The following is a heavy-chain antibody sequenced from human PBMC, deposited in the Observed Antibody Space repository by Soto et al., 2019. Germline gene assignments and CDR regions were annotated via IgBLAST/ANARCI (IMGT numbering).Heavy chain of an antibody. V-gene: IGHV3-21*01. D-gene: IGHD2-15*01. CDR3: ARDRGYDAHDYYYNAMDV. J-gene: IGHJ6*02. CDR2: IRGFSPYT. CDR1: GFTFRTYT. Sequence: GGSLRLSCVASGFTFRTYTMNWVRQAPGKGLEWVSGIRGFSPYTFYSESVKGRFTISRDNAKNSLYLQMNSLRAEDTAVYYCARDRGYDAHDYYYNAMDVWGQGTTVTVS.